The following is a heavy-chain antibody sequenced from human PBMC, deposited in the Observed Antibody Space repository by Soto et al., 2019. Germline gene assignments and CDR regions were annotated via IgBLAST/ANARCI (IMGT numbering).Heavy chain of an antibody. V-gene: IGHV1-18*01. Sequence: QVQLVQSGAEVKQAGASVKVSCKASGYTFTDYGVTWVRQAPGQGLEWMGWISAYNGYTNYAQKFRGRLTMTTDTSTNTIDMELRSLISDDTAVYYCARTMMITFGGNDASDIWGRGTMVTVSS. CDR2: ISAYNGYT. J-gene: IGHJ3*02. CDR1: GYTFTDYG. CDR3: ARTMMITFGGNDASDI. D-gene: IGHD3-16*01.